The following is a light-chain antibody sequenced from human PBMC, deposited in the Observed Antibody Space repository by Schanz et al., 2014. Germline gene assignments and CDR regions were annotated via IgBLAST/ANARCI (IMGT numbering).Light chain of an antibody. CDR1: QSVSSN. Sequence: EIVLTQSPGTLSLSEGERATLSCRASQSVSSNSLAWFQFKPGQAPRLLIYDSSNRATGVPASFSGSGSGTEFTLTITSLQSEDFAVYYCQQYIDWPRTFGQGTKLEI. CDR3: QQYIDWPRT. CDR2: DSS. V-gene: IGKV3-15*01. J-gene: IGKJ2*01.